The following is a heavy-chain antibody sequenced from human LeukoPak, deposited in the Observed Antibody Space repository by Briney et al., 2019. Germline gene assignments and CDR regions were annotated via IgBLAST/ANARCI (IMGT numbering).Heavy chain of an antibody. CDR2: ISDSGGRT. J-gene: IGHJ4*02. D-gene: IGHD3-22*01. CDR3: AKRGVVIRVILVAFHKEAYYFAS. CDR1: GITVSNYG. Sequence: GGSLRLSCAVSGITVSNYGMSWVRQAPGKGLEWVAGISDSGGRTKYADAVKGRFNIYRDNRKNTLYLKMNSLRVEETAVYFCAKRGVVIRVILVAFHKEAYYFASWGQGALVTVSS. V-gene: IGHV3-23*01.